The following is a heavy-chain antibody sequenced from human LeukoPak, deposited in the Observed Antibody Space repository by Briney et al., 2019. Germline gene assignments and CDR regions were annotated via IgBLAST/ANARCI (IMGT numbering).Heavy chain of an antibody. J-gene: IGHJ3*02. CDR3: ARGSIGVGNYLI. CDR1: GGSISSGGYS. V-gene: IGHV4-30-2*01. Sequence: SETLSLTCAVSGGSISSGGYSWSWIRQPPGKGLEWIGYIYHSGSTYYNPSLKSRVTISVDRSKNQFSLKLSSVTAADTAVYYCARGSIGVGNYLIWGQGTMVTVSS. D-gene: IGHD1-7*01. CDR2: IYHSGST.